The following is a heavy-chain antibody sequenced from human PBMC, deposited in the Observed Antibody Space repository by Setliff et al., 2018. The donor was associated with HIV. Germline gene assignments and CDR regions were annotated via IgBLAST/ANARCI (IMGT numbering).Heavy chain of an antibody. CDR2: IAWHGGGP. CDR1: AFTFSTYN. V-gene: IGHV3-48*04. D-gene: IGHD2-2*01. J-gene: IGHJ5*02. CDR3: AREYCRSTSCSGFDP. Sequence: HPGGSLRLSCTASAFTFSTYNMNWVRQAPGKGLEWVSRIAWHGGGPRYADSVEGRFTITRDNAENSLYPQMHSLRSEDTAVYYCAREYCRSTSCSGFDPWGQGTLVTVSS.